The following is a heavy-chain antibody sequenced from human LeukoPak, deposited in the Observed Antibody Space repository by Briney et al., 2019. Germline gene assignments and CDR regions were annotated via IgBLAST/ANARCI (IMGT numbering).Heavy chain of an antibody. CDR1: GFTFSSHG. J-gene: IGHJ4*02. CDR2: ITGSGGTT. V-gene: IGHV3-21*01. CDR3: ARAYSTSSQDY. D-gene: IGHD6-6*01. Sequence: GGSLRLSCAASGFTFSSHGMSWVRQAPGKGPQWVSAITGSGGTTYYADSVKGRFTMSRDNTKNSLYLQMNSLRAEDTAVYYCARAYSTSSQDYWGQGTLVTVSS.